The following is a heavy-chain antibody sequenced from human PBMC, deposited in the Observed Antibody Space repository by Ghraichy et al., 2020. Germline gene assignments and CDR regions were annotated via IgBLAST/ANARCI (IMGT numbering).Heavy chain of an antibody. CDR3: SVVGLGRQAFDI. J-gene: IGHJ3*02. CDR2: IYYSGST. Sequence: SETLSLTCTVSGGSISSSSYYWGWIRQTPGKGLEWIGSIYYSGSTYYNPSLKSRVTISVDTSKNQFSLKLSSVTAADTAVYYCSVVGLGRQAFDIWGQGTMVTVSS. D-gene: IGHD1-26*01. CDR1: GGSISSSSYY. V-gene: IGHV4-39*01.